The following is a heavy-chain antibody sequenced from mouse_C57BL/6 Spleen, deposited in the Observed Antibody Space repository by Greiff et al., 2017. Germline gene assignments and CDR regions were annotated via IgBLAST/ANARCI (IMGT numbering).Heavy chain of an antibody. J-gene: IGHJ4*01. CDR3: ARKYYGSPYAMDY. D-gene: IGHD1-1*01. Sequence: VKLQQSGPELVKPGASVKISCKASGYAFSSSWMNWVKQRPGKGLEWIGRIYPGDGDTNYNGKFKGKATLTADKSSSTAYMQLSSLTSEDSAVYFCARKYYGSPYAMDYWGQGTSVTVSS. CDR1: GYAFSSSW. CDR2: IYPGDGDT. V-gene: IGHV1-82*01.